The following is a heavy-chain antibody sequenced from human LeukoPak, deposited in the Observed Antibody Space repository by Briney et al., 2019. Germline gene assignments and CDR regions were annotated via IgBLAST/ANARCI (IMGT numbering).Heavy chain of an antibody. J-gene: IGHJ4*02. CDR2: ISSSSSTI. V-gene: IGHV3-48*01. CDR1: GFTFSSYS. Sequence: GGSLRLSCAASGFTFSSYSMNWVRQAPGKGLEWVSYISSSSSTIYYADSVKGRFTISRDNAKNSLYLQMNSLRAEDTAVYYCARKFYGGNSGEIDYWGQGTLVTVSS. CDR3: ARKFYGGNSGEIDY. D-gene: IGHD4-23*01.